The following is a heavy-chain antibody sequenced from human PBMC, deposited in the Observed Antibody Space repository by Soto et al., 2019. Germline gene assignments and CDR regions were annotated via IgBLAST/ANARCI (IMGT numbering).Heavy chain of an antibody. J-gene: IGHJ6*02. CDR1: GFTVSSNY. Sequence: TGGSLRLSCAASGFTVSSNYMSWVRQAPGKGLEWVSVIYSGGSTYYADSVKGRFTISRDNSKNTLYLQMNSLRAEDTAVYYCARGYSGSYYALYYYYYGMDVWGQGTTVTVSS. CDR3: ARGYSGSYYALYYYYYGMDV. V-gene: IGHV3-53*01. D-gene: IGHD1-26*01. CDR2: IYSGGST.